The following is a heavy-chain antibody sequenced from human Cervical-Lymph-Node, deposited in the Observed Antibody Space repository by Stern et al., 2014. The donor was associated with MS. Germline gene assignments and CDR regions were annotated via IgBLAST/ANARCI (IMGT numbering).Heavy chain of an antibody. Sequence: QVQLQESGPGLVRPSQTLSLTCTISGASISRTSHYWSWIRQPAGKGLEWIGRILASGGTNYNPSLKSRVGLFVDKCRNPFSLMLFSVTAADTAVYYCARGFGDPDFDYWGQGTLVTVSS. CDR2: ILASGGT. CDR1: GASISRTSHY. V-gene: IGHV4-61*02. D-gene: IGHD4-17*01. CDR3: ARGFGDPDFDY. J-gene: IGHJ4*02.